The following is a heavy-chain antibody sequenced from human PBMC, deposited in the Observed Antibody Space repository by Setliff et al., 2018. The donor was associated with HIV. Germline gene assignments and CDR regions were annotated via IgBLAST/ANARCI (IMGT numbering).Heavy chain of an antibody. V-gene: IGHV3-23*01. D-gene: IGHD6-13*01. CDR1: GFTFRNYA. Sequence: PGGSLRLSCAASGFTFRNYAMGWVRQAPGKGLDWVSAITDSGGDTYYADSVKGRFTISRDNSKNTLYLQMDSLRAEDTAVYYCAKGSRWSRPNYFDYWGQGTLVTVS. CDR3: AKGSRWSRPNYFDY. J-gene: IGHJ4*02. CDR2: ITDSGGDT.